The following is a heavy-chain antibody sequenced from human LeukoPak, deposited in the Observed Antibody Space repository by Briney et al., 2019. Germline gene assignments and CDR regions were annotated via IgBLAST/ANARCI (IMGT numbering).Heavy chain of an antibody. D-gene: IGHD4-17*01. J-gene: IGHJ5*02. CDR2: ISYDGSNK. CDR3: ARDLGYRDYPGGEAFDP. V-gene: IGHV3-30*04. CDR1: GFTFSSYA. Sequence: GGSLRLSCAASGFTFSSYAMRWVRQAPGKGLEWVAVISYDGSNKYYADSVKGRFTISRDNSKNTLYLQMNSLRAEDTAVYYCARDLGYRDYPGGEAFDPWGQGTLVTVSS.